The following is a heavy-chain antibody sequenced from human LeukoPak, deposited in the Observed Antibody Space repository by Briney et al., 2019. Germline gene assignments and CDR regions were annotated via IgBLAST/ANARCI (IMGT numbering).Heavy chain of an antibody. CDR2: MSYDGSTN. V-gene: IGHV3-30*09. CDR1: GFTFSSSA. CDR3: AREATGRGWYHSYYMDV. D-gene: IGHD1-1*01. J-gene: IGHJ6*03. Sequence: PGGSLRLSCAASGFTFSSSAIHWVRQAPGKGLEWVAVMSYDGSTNYNPDSVKGRFAVSRDVSKNTLYLQMKNLRPDDTAVYYCAREATGRGWYHSYYMDVWGGGTTVTVSS.